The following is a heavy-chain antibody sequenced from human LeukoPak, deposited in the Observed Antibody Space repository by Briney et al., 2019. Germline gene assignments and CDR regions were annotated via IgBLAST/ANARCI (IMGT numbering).Heavy chain of an antibody. J-gene: IGHJ4*02. CDR2: IKQDGSEK. CDR1: GFTFRSYW. Sequence: GRSLRLSCAASGFTFRSYWMSWVRQAPGKGLGWVANIKQDGSEKYYVNSVKGRFTISRDNAKNSLYLHMNSLRAEDTAVYCCARRMTTVTTSDYWGQGTLVTVSS. CDR3: ARRMTTVTTSDY. V-gene: IGHV3-7*01. D-gene: IGHD4-17*01.